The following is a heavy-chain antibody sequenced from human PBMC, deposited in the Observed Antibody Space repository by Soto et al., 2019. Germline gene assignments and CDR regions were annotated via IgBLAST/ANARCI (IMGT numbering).Heavy chain of an antibody. Sequence: ASVKVSCKASGCTFTSYYMHWVRQAPGQGLEWMGIINPSGGSTSYAQKFQGRVTMTRDTSTSTVYMELSSLRSEDTDVYYCARGVDCSGGSCYEDSNWFDPWGQGTLVTVS. D-gene: IGHD2-15*01. CDR2: INPSGGST. CDR3: ARGVDCSGGSCYEDSNWFDP. CDR1: GCTFTSYY. J-gene: IGHJ5*02. V-gene: IGHV1-46*01.